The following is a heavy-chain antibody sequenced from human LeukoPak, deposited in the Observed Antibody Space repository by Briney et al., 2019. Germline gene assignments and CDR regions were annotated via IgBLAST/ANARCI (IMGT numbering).Heavy chain of an antibody. Sequence: ASVKVSCKAFGYKLTDYWIHWVRQAPGQGLEWMGWIDPNSGGTNYAQNFKGRVTLIRDTSISTVYMEMSRLISDDTAVYYCARGIAAPGARWFDPWGQGTLVTVSS. V-gene: IGHV1-2*02. CDR1: GYKLTDYW. CDR3: ARGIAAPGARWFDP. J-gene: IGHJ5*02. D-gene: IGHD6-13*01. CDR2: IDPNSGGT.